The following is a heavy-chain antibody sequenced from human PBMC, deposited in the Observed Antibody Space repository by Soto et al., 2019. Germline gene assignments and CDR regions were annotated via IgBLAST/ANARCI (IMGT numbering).Heavy chain of an antibody. CDR2: ISAYNGNT. CDR1: GYTFTSYG. V-gene: IGHV1-18*01. CDR3: ARGPGYEVDY. D-gene: IGHD2-2*01. Sequence: QVQLVQSGAEVKKPGASVKVSCKASGYTFTSYGISWVRQAPGQGLEWMGWISAYNGNTNYAQKLPGRVTMTTDTTTRTANMELRGRRTDVSAVYSCARGPGYEVDYWGQGTLVTVSS. J-gene: IGHJ4*02.